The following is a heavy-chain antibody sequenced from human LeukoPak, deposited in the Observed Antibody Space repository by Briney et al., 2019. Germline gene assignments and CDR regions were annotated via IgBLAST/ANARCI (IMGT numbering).Heavy chain of an antibody. CDR1: GGSISSYY. V-gene: IGHV4-59*01. J-gene: IGHJ6*02. D-gene: IGHD3-3*01. CDR3: TRSLGVVIHGGMDV. CDR2: IYYSGST. Sequence: SETLSLTCTVSGGSISSYYWSWIRQPPGKGLEWIGYIYYSGSTNYNPSLKSRVTISVDTSKNQFSLKLSSVTAADTAVYYCTRSLGVVIHGGMDVWGQGTTVTVSS.